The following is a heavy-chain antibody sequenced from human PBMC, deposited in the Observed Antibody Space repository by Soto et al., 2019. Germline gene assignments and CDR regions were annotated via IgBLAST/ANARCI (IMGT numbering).Heavy chain of an antibody. V-gene: IGHV3-72*01. Sequence: EVQLVESGGGLVQPGGSQRLSCVASGFTFSDHYMDWVRQAPGKGLEWVGRIRNKANSYTTDYAASVKGRFTISRDDSKDSLYLQMNSLKTEYTAIYYCARDSGKGAYFDYWGPGTLATVSS. CDR2: IRNKANSYTT. CDR1: GFTFSDHY. J-gene: IGHJ4*01. CDR3: ARDSGKGAYFDY. D-gene: IGHD1-26*01.